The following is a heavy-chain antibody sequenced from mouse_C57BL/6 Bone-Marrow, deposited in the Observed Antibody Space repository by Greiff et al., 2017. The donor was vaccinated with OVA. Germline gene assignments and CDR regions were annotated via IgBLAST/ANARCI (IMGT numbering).Heavy chain of an antibody. V-gene: IGHV5-6*01. Sequence: EVQRVESGGDLVKPGGSLKLSCAASGFTFSSYGMSWVRQTPDKRLEWVATISSGGSYTYYPDSVKGRVTISRDNAKNTLYLQMSSLKSEDTAMYYCARLTVVATAPFAYWGQGTLVTVSA. J-gene: IGHJ3*01. CDR2: ISSGGSYT. D-gene: IGHD1-1*01. CDR3: ARLTVVATAPFAY. CDR1: GFTFSSYG.